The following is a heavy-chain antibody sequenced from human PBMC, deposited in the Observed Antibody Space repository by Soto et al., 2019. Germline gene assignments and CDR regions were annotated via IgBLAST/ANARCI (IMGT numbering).Heavy chain of an antibody. D-gene: IGHD6-13*01. Sequence: PSETLSLTCTVSGGSISSYYWSWIRQPPGKGLEWIGYIYYSGSTNYNPSLKSRVTISVDTSKNQFSLKLSSVTAADTAVYYCARVRGGRAAAGKWFDPWGQGTLVTVSS. CDR2: IYYSGST. J-gene: IGHJ5*02. V-gene: IGHV4-59*01. CDR1: GGSISSYY. CDR3: ARVRGGRAAAGKWFDP.